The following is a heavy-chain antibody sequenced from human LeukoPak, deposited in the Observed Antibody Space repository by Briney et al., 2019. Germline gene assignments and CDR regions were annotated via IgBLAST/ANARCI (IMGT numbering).Heavy chain of an antibody. CDR3: ARALFYYGKSYWYFDL. J-gene: IGHJ2*01. D-gene: IGHD4-17*01. V-gene: IGHV4-39*01. CDR1: GGSISNNIYY. Sequence: PSETLSLTCTVSGGSISNNIYYWGWIRHPPGKGLDWIGSIDYSGYTYYNPSLKSRVTISIDTSKNQFSLKLSSMTAADTAVYYCARALFYYGKSYWYFDLWARGTLVTVSS. CDR2: IDYSGYT.